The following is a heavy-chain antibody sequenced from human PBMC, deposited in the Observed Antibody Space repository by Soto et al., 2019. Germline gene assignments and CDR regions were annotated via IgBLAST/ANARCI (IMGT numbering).Heavy chain of an antibody. CDR1: GFAFSNYA. CDR3: ARSRSLFYFYAMDV. CDR2: LSYDGATE. V-gene: IGHV3-30-3*01. Sequence: PGGSLRLSCTASGFAFSNYAFHWVRQPPGKGLEWVALLSYDGATEHYADSVEGRFTVSRDNSKNTQYLQLNSLRVDDTAVYYCARSRSLFYFYAMDVWGQGSTVTVYS. J-gene: IGHJ6*02. D-gene: IGHD3-9*01.